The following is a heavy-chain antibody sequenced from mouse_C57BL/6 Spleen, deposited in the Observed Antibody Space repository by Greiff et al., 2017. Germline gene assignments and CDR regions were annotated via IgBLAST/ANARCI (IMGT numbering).Heavy chain of an antibody. V-gene: IGHV1-76*01. CDR2: IYPGSGNT. D-gene: IGHD3-2*02. CDR1: GYTFTDYY. CDR3: ARARAQANYAMDY. Sequence: VKVVESGAELVRPGASVKLSCKASGYTFTDYYINWVKQRPGQGLEWIARIYPGSGNTYYNEKFKGKATLTAEKSSSTAYMQLSSLTSEDSAVYFCARARAQANYAMDYWGQGTSVTVSS. J-gene: IGHJ4*01.